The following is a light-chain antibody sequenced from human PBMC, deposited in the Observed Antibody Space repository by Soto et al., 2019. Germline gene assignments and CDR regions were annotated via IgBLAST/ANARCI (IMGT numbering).Light chain of an antibody. CDR3: SSHTSTSTRV. Sequence: QSALTQPASVSGSPGQSITISCTGTSSDFGDYNYVSWYQHHPGKAPKLMIYEVSNRPSGVSNRFSGSKSGNTASLTISGVQAEDEADYYCSSHTSTSTRVFGGGTKLTVL. J-gene: IGLJ2*01. CDR2: EVS. CDR1: SSDFGDYNY. V-gene: IGLV2-14*01.